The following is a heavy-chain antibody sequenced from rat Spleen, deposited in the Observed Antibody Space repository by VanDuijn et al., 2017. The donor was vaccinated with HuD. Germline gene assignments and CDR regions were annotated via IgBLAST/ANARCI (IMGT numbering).Heavy chain of an antibody. V-gene: IGHV5-46*01. J-gene: IGHJ2*01. D-gene: IGHD1-10*01. CDR3: ARRGYNNYFFDY. Sequence: EVQLVESGGGLVQPGRSMKLSCAASGFTFSSFPMAWVRQAPTKGLEWVATISTSGGSTYYRDSVKGRFTISRDNAKSTPYLKMDSLRSEDTATYYCARRGYNNYFFDYWGQGVMVTVSA. CDR2: ISTSGGST. CDR1: GFTFSSFP.